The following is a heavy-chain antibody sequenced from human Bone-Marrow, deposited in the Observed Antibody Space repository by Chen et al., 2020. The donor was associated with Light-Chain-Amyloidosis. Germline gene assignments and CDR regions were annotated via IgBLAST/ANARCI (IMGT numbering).Heavy chain of an antibody. CDR1: GFYFSHYW. CDR2: IHSEGTST. J-gene: IGHJ4*02. V-gene: IGHV3-74*01. D-gene: IGHD2-21*02. CDR3: VRDGTPTAVSRYFDY. Sequence: EVQLVESGGEVVQPGGSLRLSCAASGFYFSHYWMHWVRQAPGKGLGWVSRIHSEGTSTAYAESVKGRFTISRDNAKNTVYLQMNSLRVEDTAMYFCVRDGTPTAVSRYFDYWGQGTPVTVSS.